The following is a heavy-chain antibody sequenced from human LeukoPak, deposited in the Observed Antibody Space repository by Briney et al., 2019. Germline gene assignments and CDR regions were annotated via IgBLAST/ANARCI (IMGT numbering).Heavy chain of an antibody. CDR2: IKQDGSEK. J-gene: IGHJ4*02. V-gene: IGHV3-7*03. CDR1: GFTFSSYW. D-gene: IGHD3-10*01. Sequence: GGSLRLSCAASGFTFSSYWMSWVRQAPGKGLEWVANIKQDGSEKYYVDSVKGRFTISRDNAKNSLYLQMNSLRAEDTAVYYCARGEYYGSGRGGDYWGQGTLVTVSS. CDR3: ARGEYYGSGRGGDY.